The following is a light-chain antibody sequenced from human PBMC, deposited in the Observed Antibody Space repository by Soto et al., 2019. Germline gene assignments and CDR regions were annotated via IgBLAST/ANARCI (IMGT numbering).Light chain of an antibody. CDR1: QSVTNSQ. V-gene: IGKV3-20*01. CDR3: QQWARSPRT. Sequence: EIVLTQSPGTLSLSPGERATLFCRASQSVTNSQLAWYQQKPGQAPRLLIFGASSRATGIPDRFSGSGSGTDFTLNIARLEPADFAVYYCQQWARSPRTFGRGTTVEIK. CDR2: GAS. J-gene: IGKJ1*01.